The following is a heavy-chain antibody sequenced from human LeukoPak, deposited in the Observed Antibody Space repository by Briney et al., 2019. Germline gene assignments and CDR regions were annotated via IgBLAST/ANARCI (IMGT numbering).Heavy chain of an antibody. CDR1: GFTFSSYS. J-gene: IGHJ4*02. CDR2: ISSSRYI. V-gene: IGHV3-21*04. D-gene: IGHD1-26*01. Sequence: GGSLRLSCAASGFTFSSYSMNWVRQAPGKGLEWVSCISSSRYIYYADSVKGRFTISRDNAKNSLNLPMNNLRAEDTAVYYCAKVGEWELLSYFDYWGQGTLVTVSS. CDR3: AKVGEWELLSYFDY.